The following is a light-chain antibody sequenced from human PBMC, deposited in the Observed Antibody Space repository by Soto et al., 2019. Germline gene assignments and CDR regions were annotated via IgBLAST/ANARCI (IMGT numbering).Light chain of an antibody. CDR3: QERSGWLT. CDR2: HTY. Sequence: EIVLTQSPATLSLSPGDRATLSCRGNQSVTSPLAWYQQKPGQAPRLLIFHTYNRATGIPPRFSGSGSGTDFTLTISSLEPEDFAVYYCQERSGWLTFGEGTKIDVK. J-gene: IGKJ4*01. CDR1: QSVTSP. V-gene: IGKV3-11*01.